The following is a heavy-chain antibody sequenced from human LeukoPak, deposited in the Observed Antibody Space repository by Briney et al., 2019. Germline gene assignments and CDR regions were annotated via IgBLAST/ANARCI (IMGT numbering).Heavy chain of an antibody. V-gene: IGHV3-53*01. CDR3: ARSMTTMVGY. J-gene: IGHJ4*02. CDR1: GFTVSSNY. CDR2: IYSGGST. D-gene: IGHD4-23*01. Sequence: GGSLRLSCAASGFTVSSNYMSWVRQAPGKGLEWVSVIYSGGSTYYADSVKGRFTISRDNAKNSLYLQMNSLRAEDTAVYYCARSMTTMVGYWGQGTLVTVSS.